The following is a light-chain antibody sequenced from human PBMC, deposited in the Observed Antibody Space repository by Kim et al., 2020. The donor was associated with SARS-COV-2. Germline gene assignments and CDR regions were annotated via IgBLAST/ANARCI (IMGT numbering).Light chain of an antibody. CDR1: QDINNY. J-gene: IGKJ5*01. Sequence: DIQMTQSPSSLSASVGDRVTITFQASQDINNYLIWYQQKPGQAPKLLIYDASTLETGVPSRFSGSGFGTDFTFTINSLQPEDIATYYCQHYDSLPITFGQGTRLEIK. CDR3: QHYDSLPIT. CDR2: DAS. V-gene: IGKV1-33*01.